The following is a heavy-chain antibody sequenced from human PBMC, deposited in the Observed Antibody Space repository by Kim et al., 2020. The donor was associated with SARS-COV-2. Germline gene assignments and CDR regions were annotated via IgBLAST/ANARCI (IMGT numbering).Heavy chain of an antibody. CDR1: GGTFSSYA. CDR2: IIPIFGTA. CDR3: ARAPGSGWYRLQYYFDY. D-gene: IGHD6-19*01. J-gene: IGHJ4*02. Sequence: SVKVSCKASGGTFSSYAISWVRQAPGQGLEWMGGIIPIFGTANYAQKFQGRVTITADESTSTAYMELSSLRSEDTAVYYCARAPGSGWYRLQYYFDYWGQGTLVTVSS. V-gene: IGHV1-69*13.